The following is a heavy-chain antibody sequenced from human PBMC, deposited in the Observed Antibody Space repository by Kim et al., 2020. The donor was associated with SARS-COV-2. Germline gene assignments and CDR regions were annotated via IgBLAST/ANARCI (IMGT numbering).Heavy chain of an antibody. D-gene: IGHD2-15*01. J-gene: IGHJ6*02. Sequence: GGSLRLSCAASGFTFSNAWMSWVRQAPGKGLEWVGRIKSKTDGGTTDYAAPVKGRFTISRDDSKNTLYLQMNSLKTEDTAVYYCTATSPWGVVAAKHHYYYGMDVWGQGTTVTVSS. V-gene: IGHV3-15*01. CDR1: GFTFSNAW. CDR2: IKSKTDGGTT. CDR3: TATSPWGVVAAKHHYYYGMDV.